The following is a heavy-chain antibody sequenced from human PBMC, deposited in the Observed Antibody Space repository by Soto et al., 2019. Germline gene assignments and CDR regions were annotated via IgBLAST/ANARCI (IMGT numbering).Heavy chain of an antibody. V-gene: IGHV1-69*02. CDR2: IIPILGIA. CDR3: ARGGSGEYFQH. CDR1: GGTFSSYT. D-gene: IGHD3-10*01. J-gene: IGHJ1*01. Sequence: VQLVQSGAEVKKPGSSVKVSCKASGGTFSSYTISWVRQAPGQGLEWMGRIIPILGIANYAQKFQGRVTITADKSTSTAYMELSSLRSEDTAVYYCARGGSGEYFQHWGQGTLVTVSS.